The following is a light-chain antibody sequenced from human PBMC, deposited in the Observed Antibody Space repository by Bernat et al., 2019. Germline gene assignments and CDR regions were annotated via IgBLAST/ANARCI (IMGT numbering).Light chain of an antibody. Sequence: DIQITQSPPSLSASVGDRVTITCRASQGITRYLVWFQQKPGKAPKSLIYAASSLESGVPSRFSGTGSGTDFTLTINSLQPEDFATYYCHQYGNPLRSFGQGTTVEIK. CDR2: AAS. V-gene: IGKV1-16*01. CDR1: QGITRY. J-gene: IGKJ2*01. CDR3: HQYGNPLRS.